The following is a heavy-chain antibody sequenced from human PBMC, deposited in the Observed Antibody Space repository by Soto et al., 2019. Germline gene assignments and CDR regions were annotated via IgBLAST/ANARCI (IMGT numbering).Heavy chain of an antibody. CDR1: GGSISSYY. CDR3: ARHPPGYCSGGSCYSPYYFDY. Sequence: QVQLQESGPGLVKPSETLSLTCTVSGGSISSYYWSWIRQPPGKGLEWIGYIYYSGSTNYNPSLKSRVTISVDTSKNQFSLKLSSVTAAATAVYYCARHPPGYCSGGSCYSPYYFDYWGQGTLVTVSS. J-gene: IGHJ4*02. D-gene: IGHD2-15*01. V-gene: IGHV4-59*08. CDR2: IYYSGST.